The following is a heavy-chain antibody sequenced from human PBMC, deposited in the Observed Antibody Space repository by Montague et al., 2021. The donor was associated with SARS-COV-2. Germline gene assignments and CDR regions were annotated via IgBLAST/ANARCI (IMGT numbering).Heavy chain of an antibody. V-gene: IGHV2-5*02. D-gene: IGHD3-10*01. CDR3: AHRAGKWFGESRKYYFDY. CDR2: IYWDDDK. Sequence: PALVKPTQTLTLTCTFSGFSLSTSGVGVGWFRKPPGKALEWLAHIYWDDDKHYSPSLKSRLTITKDTSNNQVVLTMTNMDPVDTATYYCAHRAGKWFGESRKYYFDYWGQGTLVTVSS. J-gene: IGHJ4*02. CDR1: GFSLSTSGVG.